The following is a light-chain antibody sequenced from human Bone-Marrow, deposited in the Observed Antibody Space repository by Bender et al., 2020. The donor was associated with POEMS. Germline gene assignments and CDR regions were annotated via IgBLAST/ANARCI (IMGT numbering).Light chain of an antibody. CDR1: SSDVGGYDY. J-gene: IGLJ2*01. V-gene: IGLV2-14*03. Sequence: SALTQPASVSGSPGQSITISCTGTSSDVGGYDYVSWYQQYPGKAPKFIIHFVTTRPSGVSDRFSASKSGNTASLTISGLQAEDEADYYCTSYTISRTMIFGGGTKLTGL. CDR3: TSYTISRTMI. CDR2: FVT.